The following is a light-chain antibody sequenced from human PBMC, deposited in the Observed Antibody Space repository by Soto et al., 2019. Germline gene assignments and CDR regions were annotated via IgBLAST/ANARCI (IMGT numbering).Light chain of an antibody. J-gene: IGKJ5*01. CDR3: QQSYSNPST. V-gene: IGKV1-39*01. CDR1: QSISSY. CDR2: TAS. Sequence: IRMDQSPTSLSAAVGDDVTIPYRASQSISSYLNWYQQKPGKAPKLLIYTASSLQSGVPSRFSGSGSGTDFTLTISSLQPEDFATYYCQQSYSNPSTFGQGTRLEIK.